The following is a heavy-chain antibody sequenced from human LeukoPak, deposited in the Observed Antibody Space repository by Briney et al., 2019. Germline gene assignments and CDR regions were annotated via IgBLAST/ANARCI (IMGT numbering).Heavy chain of an antibody. CDR3: ARDTDYYGSGRHGYFDH. D-gene: IGHD3-10*01. V-gene: IGHV3-48*03. CDR1: GFTFSSYE. J-gene: IGHJ1*01. Sequence: PGGSLRLSCAASGFTFSSYEMNWVRQAPGKGLEWVSYISSSGSTIYYADSVKGRFTISRDNAKNSLYLQMNSLRAEDTAVYYCARDTDYYGSGRHGYFDHWGQGTLVTVSS. CDR2: ISSSGSTI.